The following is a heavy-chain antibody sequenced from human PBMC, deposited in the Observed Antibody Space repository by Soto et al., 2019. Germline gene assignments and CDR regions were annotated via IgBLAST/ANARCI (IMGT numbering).Heavy chain of an antibody. D-gene: IGHD3-10*01. Sequence: GSLRLSCAASGFTFSNYWMSWVRQAPGKGLEWVANIKEAGSEKYYVDSVKGRFTISRDNAKNSLYLQMNSLRVEDTAVYYCAITMVWGAISDYYYGIDVWGQGTTVTVSS. CDR2: IKEAGSEK. V-gene: IGHV3-7*02. CDR3: AITMVWGAISDYYYGIDV. J-gene: IGHJ6*02. CDR1: GFTFSNYW.